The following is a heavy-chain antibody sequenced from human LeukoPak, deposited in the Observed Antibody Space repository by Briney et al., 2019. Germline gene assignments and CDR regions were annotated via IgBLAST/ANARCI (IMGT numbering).Heavy chain of an antibody. CDR1: GFTFSSYG. Sequence: GGSLRLSCAASGFTFSSYGMHWVRQAPGKGLEWVAFIRYDGGNKYYADSVKGRFTISRDNSKNTLYLQMNSLRAEDTAVYYCAKDRLLYRYDYWGQGTLVTVSS. J-gene: IGHJ4*02. D-gene: IGHD2-2*02. CDR3: AKDRLLYRYDY. V-gene: IGHV3-30*02. CDR2: IRYDGGNK.